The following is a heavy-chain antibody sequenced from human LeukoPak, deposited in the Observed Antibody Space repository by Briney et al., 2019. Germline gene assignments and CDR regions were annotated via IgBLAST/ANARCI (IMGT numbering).Heavy chain of an antibody. CDR1: GGSLSSTSYS. V-gene: IGHV4-61*01. Sequence: SETLSLTCTVSGGSLSSTSYSWSWLRQPPGKGLEWFGYIYYSGSTNYNPSLKSRVTTSIDTSKNQFSLRLNSVSAADTAVYYCARVDSFKWFDPWGQGTLVTVSS. CDR3: ARVDSFKWFDP. CDR2: IYYSGST. D-gene: IGHD2-2*03. J-gene: IGHJ5*02.